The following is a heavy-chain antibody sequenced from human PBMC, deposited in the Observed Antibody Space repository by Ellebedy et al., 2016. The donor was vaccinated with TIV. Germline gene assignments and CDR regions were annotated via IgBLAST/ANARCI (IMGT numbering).Heavy chain of an antibody. D-gene: IGHD3-22*01. V-gene: IGHV4-59*01. CDR3: ARYRLSSGRLDP. J-gene: IGHJ5*02. CDR1: GGSISSYY. Sequence: SETLSLTXTVSGGSISSYYWSWIRQPLGKGLEWIGYMYNSGSTDYNASLKSRVTMSVDTSKNQFSLRLTSVTAADTAVYYCARYRLSSGRLDPWGQGTLVTVSS. CDR2: MYNSGST.